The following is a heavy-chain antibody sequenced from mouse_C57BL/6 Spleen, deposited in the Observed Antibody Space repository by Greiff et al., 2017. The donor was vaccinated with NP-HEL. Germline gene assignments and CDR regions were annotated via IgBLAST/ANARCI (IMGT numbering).Heavy chain of an antibody. V-gene: IGHV5-9-1*02. CDR3: TREGDGYYYYAMDY. J-gene: IGHJ4*01. Sequence: EVMLVESGEGLVKPGGSLKLSCAASGFTFSSYAMSWVRQTPEKRLEWVAYISSGGDYIYYADTVKGRFTISRDNARNTLYLQMSSLKSEDTAMYYCTREGDGYYYYAMDYWGQGTSVTVSS. CDR2: ISSGGDYI. D-gene: IGHD2-3*01. CDR1: GFTFSSYA.